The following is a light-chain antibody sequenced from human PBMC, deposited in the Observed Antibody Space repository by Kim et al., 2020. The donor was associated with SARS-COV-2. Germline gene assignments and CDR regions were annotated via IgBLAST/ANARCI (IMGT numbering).Light chain of an antibody. V-gene: IGKV3-20*01. CDR1: QSVSGSY. J-gene: IGKJ2*01. CDR3: QQYGSSPRT. Sequence: LSPGEIATLSCRASQSVSGSYLVWYQQKPGQAPRLLIYGASSRATGIPDRFSGSGSGTDFTLTISRLEPEDSAVYYCQQYGSSPRTFGQGTKLEI. CDR2: GAS.